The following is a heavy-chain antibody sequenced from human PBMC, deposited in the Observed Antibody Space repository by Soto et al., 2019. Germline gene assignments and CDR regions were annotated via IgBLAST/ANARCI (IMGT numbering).Heavy chain of an antibody. CDR3: AKGSSAPLDYYMDV. Sequence: SLRLSCAASGFTCDDDALHWVRQAPGKGLEWVSGISWNSASIDYADSVKGRFTISRDNARNSLYLQMNSLRGDDTAFYYCAKGSSAPLDYYMDVWGKGTTVTVSS. J-gene: IGHJ6*03. V-gene: IGHV3-9*01. CDR1: GFTCDDDA. CDR2: ISWNSASI.